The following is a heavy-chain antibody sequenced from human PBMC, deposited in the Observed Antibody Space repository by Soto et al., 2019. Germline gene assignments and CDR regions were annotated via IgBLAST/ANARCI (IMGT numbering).Heavy chain of an antibody. CDR3: ARHIAVPRTRGFDY. D-gene: IGHD6-19*01. V-gene: IGHV4-4*02. Sequence: QVQLQESGPGLVKPSGTLSLTCAVSGASISDNWWSWVRQPPGKWLEWIGEIYHSGTTHYNPSLWSRVTISVDKSNNQFSPNLTSGTAADTAVYYGARHIAVPRTRGFDYWGKGTLVTVSS. J-gene: IGHJ4*02. CDR1: GASISDNW. CDR2: IYHSGTT.